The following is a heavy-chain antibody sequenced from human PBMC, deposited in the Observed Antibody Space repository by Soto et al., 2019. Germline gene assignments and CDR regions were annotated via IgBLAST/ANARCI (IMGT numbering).Heavy chain of an antibody. V-gene: IGHV1-3*01. CDR3: ARDHAPTYLYGSGKWYYNQYYYFGMDV. D-gene: IGHD3-10*01. CDR2: INAGNGNT. CDR1: GYTFTSYA. J-gene: IGHJ6*01. Sequence: QVQLVQSGAEVKKPGASVKVSCKASGYTFTSYAMHWVRQAPGQRLEWMGWINAGNGNTKYSQKFQGRVTITRDTSARTAYMELRSLRAEDTAVYYCARDHAPTYLYGSGKWYYNQYYYFGMDVWGQGTTVTVAS.